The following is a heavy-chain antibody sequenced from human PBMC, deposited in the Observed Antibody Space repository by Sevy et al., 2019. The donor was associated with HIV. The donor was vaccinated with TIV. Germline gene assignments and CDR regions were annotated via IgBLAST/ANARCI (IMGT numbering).Heavy chain of an antibody. V-gene: IGHV3-7*01. CDR2: IKQDAGQK. Sequence: GGSLRLSCAASGFTFSKYWMGWVRQAPGKGLEWVTNIKQDAGQKYYVDYVKGRITTTRENAKNSLYLQMNSLRAEDTAVYFCAGDDGNYYFHYWGQGTLVTVSS. D-gene: IGHD1-7*01. CDR1: GFTFSKYW. J-gene: IGHJ4*02. CDR3: AGDDGNYYFHY.